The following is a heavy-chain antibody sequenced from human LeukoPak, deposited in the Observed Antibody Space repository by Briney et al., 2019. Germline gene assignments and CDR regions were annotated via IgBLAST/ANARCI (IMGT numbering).Heavy chain of an antibody. CDR1: GGSISSGGYS. V-gene: IGHV4-30-2*01. CDR2: IYHSGST. J-gene: IGHJ1*01. D-gene: IGHD3-22*01. CDR3: ARESSSGYYLQH. Sequence: SETLSLTSAVSGGSISSGGYSWSWIRQPPGKGLEWIGYIYHSGSTYYNPSLKSRVTISVDRSKNQFSLKLSSVTAADTAVYYCARESSSGYYLQHWGQGTLVTVSS.